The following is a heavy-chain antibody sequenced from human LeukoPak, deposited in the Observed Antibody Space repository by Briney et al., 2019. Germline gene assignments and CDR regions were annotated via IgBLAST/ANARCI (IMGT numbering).Heavy chain of an antibody. D-gene: IGHD3-22*01. J-gene: IGHJ4*02. V-gene: IGHV4-59*01. CDR2: IYYSGST. CDR1: GGSISSYY. CDR3: ARYYDSDHFDY. Sequence: SETLSLTCTVSGGSISSYYWSWIRQPPGKGLEWIGYIYYSGSTNYNPSLKSRVTISVDTSKNQFSLKLSSVTAADTAVYYCARYYDSDHFDYWGQGTLVTISS.